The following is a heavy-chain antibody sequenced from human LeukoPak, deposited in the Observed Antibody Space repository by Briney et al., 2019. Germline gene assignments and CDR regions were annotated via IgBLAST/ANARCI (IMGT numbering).Heavy chain of an antibody. CDR2: IYYSGST. Sequence: PSETLSLTCTVSGGSISSSSYYWGWLRQPPGKGLEWIGYIYYSGSTYYNPSLKSRVTISVDTSKNQFSLKLSSVTAADTAVYYCARASSEADGYNYGYFDYWGQGTLVTVSS. J-gene: IGHJ4*02. D-gene: IGHD5-24*01. CDR3: ARASSEADGYNYGYFDY. V-gene: IGHV4-30-4*08. CDR1: GGSISSSSYY.